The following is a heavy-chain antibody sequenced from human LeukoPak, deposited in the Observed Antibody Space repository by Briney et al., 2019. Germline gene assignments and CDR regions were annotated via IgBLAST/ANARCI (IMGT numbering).Heavy chain of an antibody. CDR1: GFTFSDHG. J-gene: IGHJ4*02. D-gene: IGHD3-10*01. CDR2: IWYNGSKK. CDR3: ARDPYGSGDGYFDY. V-gene: IGHV3-33*01. Sequence: GRSLRLSCAASGFTFSDHGMHWVRQAPGKGLEWVAIIWYNGSKKYYAESVKGRFTISRDNSKNTLYLQMSSLRAEDTAVYYCARDPYGSGDGYFDYWGQGILVTVSS.